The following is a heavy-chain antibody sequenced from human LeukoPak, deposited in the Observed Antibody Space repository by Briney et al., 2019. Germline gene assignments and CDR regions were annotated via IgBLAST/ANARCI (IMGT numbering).Heavy chain of an antibody. J-gene: IGHJ6*04. CDR3: ARDRNYGSGSYSLCYYYGMDV. V-gene: IGHV3-21*01. CDR1: GFTFSSYS. Sequence: GGSLRLSCAASGFTFSSYSMNWVRQAPGKGLEWVSSISSSSSYIYYADSVKGRFTISRDNAKNSLYLQMNSLRAEDTAVYYCARDRNYGSGSYSLCYYYGMDVWGKGTTVTVSS. D-gene: IGHD3-10*01. CDR2: ISSSSSYI.